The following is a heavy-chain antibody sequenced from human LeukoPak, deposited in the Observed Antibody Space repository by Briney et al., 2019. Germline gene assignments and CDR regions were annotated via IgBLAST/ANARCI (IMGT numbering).Heavy chain of an antibody. D-gene: IGHD6-19*01. V-gene: IGHV3-21*01. CDR2: ISSSSSYI. CDR3: ARDYSSGWPVDY. Sequence: GGSLRLSCAASGFTFSSYSMNWVRQAPGKGLEWVSSISSSSSYIYYADSVKGRFTISRDNAKNSLYLQMNSLRAEDTAVYYCARDYSSGWPVDYWGQGTLVTVSS. J-gene: IGHJ4*02. CDR1: GFTFSSYS.